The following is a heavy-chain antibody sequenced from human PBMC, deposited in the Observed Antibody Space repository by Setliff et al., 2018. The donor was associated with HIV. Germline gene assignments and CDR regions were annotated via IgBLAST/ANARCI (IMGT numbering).Heavy chain of an antibody. CDR1: GYTLTELS. Sequence: GASVKVSCKVSGYTLTELSMHWVRQAPGKGLEWMGGFDPEDGETIYAQKFQGRVTMTEDTSTDTAYMELSSLRSEDTAVYYCATGGGLGRWFGNDAFDIWGQGTMVTVSS. CDR2: FDPEDGET. V-gene: IGHV1-24*01. J-gene: IGHJ3*02. D-gene: IGHD3-10*01. CDR3: ATGGGLGRWFGNDAFDI.